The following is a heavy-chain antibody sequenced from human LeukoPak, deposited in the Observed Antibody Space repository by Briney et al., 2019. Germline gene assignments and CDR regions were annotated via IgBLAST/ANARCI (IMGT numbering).Heavy chain of an antibody. Sequence: GGSLRLSWAVPGFSFSITWMHWVRQVPGQGLVWVARITSDGTSISYAESVKGRFTISRDNAKDTLYLQMNSLRVDDTAVYYCARDWYHAIDQWGQGTLVTVSS. D-gene: IGHD2-2*01. CDR2: ITSDGTSI. CDR1: GFSFSITW. CDR3: ARDWYHAIDQ. V-gene: IGHV3-74*03. J-gene: IGHJ4*02.